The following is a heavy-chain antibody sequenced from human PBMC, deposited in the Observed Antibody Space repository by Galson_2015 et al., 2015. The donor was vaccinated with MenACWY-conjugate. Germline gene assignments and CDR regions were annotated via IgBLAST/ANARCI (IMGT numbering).Heavy chain of an antibody. CDR1: WGSLRLSNW. J-gene: IGHJ4*01. V-gene: IGHV4/OR15-8*01. D-gene: IGHD5-12*01. Sequence: SENPSLTCVVSWGSLRLSNWGGWVRQSPGEGPAGIGGISHNGPTRDNPSPHSRLTLSVYKSQTQFSMKLTSVTAADTAVYYCVRVHRVATGFDHWGHGTLVTVSS. CDR2: ISHNGPT. CDR3: VRVHRVATGFDH.